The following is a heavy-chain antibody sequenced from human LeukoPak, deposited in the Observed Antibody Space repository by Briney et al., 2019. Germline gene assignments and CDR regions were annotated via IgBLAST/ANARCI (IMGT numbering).Heavy chain of an antibody. D-gene: IGHD5-12*01. CDR3: ARARGYSGYWIDY. CDR2: ISSSSDYI. J-gene: IGHJ4*02. V-gene: IGHV3-21*01. Sequence: GGSLRLSCAPSGFTFSSYAMNWVRQAPGKGLEWVSSISSSSDYIYYADSVKGRFTISRDNAKNSLYLQMNTLRAEDTAVYYCARARGYSGYWIDYWGQGTLVTVSS. CDR1: GFTFSSYA.